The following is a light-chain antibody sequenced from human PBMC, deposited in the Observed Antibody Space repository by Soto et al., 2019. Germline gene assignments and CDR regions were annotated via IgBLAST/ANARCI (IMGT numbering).Light chain of an antibody. CDR1: QSVSNNY. V-gene: IGKV3-20*01. CDR3: QQYDTSPLT. Sequence: EIVFTQSPGTLSLSPGERASLSCRASQSVSNNYLAWYQQKPGQAPRLLIYGASNRATGIPDRFSGSGSGTDFTLTITRLGPEDFAVYFCQQYDTSPLTFGGGTKVDIK. J-gene: IGKJ4*01. CDR2: GAS.